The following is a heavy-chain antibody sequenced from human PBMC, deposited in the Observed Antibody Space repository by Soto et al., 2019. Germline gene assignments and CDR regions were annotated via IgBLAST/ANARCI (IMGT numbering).Heavy chain of an antibody. V-gene: IGHV1-24*01. CDR1: GYTLTELS. CDR2: FDPEDGET. D-gene: IGHD1-1*01. Sequence: QVQLVQSGAEVKKPGASVKVSGKVSGYTLTELSMHWVRQAPGKGLEWMGGFDPEDGETIYAHKFQGRVTMTEDTSTDSAYMARSSLRSEDTAVYYCATGKTGYYYYGIDVWGQGTTFTVSS. CDR3: ATGKTGYYYYGIDV. J-gene: IGHJ6*02.